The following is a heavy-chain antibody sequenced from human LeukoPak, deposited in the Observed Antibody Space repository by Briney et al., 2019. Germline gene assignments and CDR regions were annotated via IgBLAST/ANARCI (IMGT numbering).Heavy chain of an antibody. J-gene: IGHJ4*02. CDR1: GFTFSNYW. D-gene: IGHD3-10*01. Sequence: GGSLRLSCAASGFTFSNYWMGWVRQPPGKGLQWVANIKDDGTEKYYVDSVKGRFTISRDNAKNSVYLQMNSLRVEDTAVYYCARRPFGADYWGQGTLVTVSS. CDR2: IKDDGTEK. V-gene: IGHV3-7*01. CDR3: ARRPFGADY.